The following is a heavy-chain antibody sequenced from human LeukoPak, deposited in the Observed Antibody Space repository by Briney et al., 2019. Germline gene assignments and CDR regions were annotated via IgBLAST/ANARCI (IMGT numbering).Heavy chain of an antibody. J-gene: IGHJ5*02. CDR2: MYYTGTT. CDR1: GGSIRSLGYS. V-gene: IGHV4-39*07. Sequence: PSETLSLTCSVSGGSIRSLGYSWGWIRQPPGKGLEWIASMYYTGTTYYNPSLKSRVTMSVDTSKNQFSLDLTSVTAADTAVFYCARSVSAYAGRGWFDPWGQGTLVTVSS. D-gene: IGHD5-12*01. CDR3: ARSVSAYAGRGWFDP.